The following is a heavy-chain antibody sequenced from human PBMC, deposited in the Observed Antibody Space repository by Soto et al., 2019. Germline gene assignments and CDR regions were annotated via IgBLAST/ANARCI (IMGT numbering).Heavy chain of an antibody. D-gene: IGHD2-15*01. CDR1: GGSISSSSYY. V-gene: IGHV4-39*02. CDR3: ARERGYCSGGSCPVDY. CDR2: IYYSGST. Sequence: ETLSLTCTVSGGSISSSSYYWGWIRQPPGKGLEWIGSIYYSGSTYYNPSLKSRVTISVDTSKNQFSLKLSSVTAADTAVYYCARERGYCSGGSCPVDYWGQGTLVTVSS. J-gene: IGHJ4*02.